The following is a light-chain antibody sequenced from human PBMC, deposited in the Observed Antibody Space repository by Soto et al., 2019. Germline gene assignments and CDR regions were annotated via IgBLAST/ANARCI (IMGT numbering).Light chain of an antibody. J-gene: IGLJ2*01. CDR1: SSNIGSNT. V-gene: IGLV1-44*01. CDR3: VAWDHSLNAYVV. CDR2: SNN. Sequence: QSVVTQPPSASGTPGQRVPISCSGSSSNIGSNTVNWYQQLPGTAPKLVIYSNNQRPSGVPDRFSGSKSGTSASLAISGLQSEDEADYYCVAWDHSLNAYVVFGGGTTVTV.